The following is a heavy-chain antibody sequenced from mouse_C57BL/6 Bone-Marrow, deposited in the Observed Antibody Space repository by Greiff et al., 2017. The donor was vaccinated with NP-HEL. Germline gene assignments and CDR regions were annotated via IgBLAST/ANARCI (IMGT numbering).Heavy chain of an antibody. D-gene: IGHD3-1*01. CDR3: ARSGYYPDY. CDR2: IHPSSGYT. J-gene: IGHJ2*01. Sequence: VQLQQSGAELAKPGASVKLSCKASGYTFTSYWMHWVKQRPGQGLEWIGYIHPSSGYTKYNQKFKYKATLTADKSSSTAYMQLSSLTYEDSAVYYCARSGYYPDYWGQGTTLTVSS. V-gene: IGHV1-7*01. CDR1: GYTFTSYW.